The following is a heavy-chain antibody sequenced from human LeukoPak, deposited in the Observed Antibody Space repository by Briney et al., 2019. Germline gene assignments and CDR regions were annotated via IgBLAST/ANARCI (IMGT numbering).Heavy chain of an antibody. CDR1: GFTFSSYG. D-gene: IGHD6-19*01. Sequence: GRSLRLSCAASGFTFSSYGMHWVRQARAKGLEWVAFIWSDGSSKHYGDSVKGRFTISRDNSKNTLYLQMNSLRAEDTAVYHCARGQSPSYYDMDVWGQGTTVTVSS. V-gene: IGHV3-33*01. CDR2: IWSDGSSK. J-gene: IGHJ6*02. CDR3: ARGQSPSYYDMDV.